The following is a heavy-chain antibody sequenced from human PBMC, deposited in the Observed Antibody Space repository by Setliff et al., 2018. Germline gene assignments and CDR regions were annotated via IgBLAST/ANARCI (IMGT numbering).Heavy chain of an antibody. J-gene: IGHJ4*02. D-gene: IGHD1-26*01. CDR2: ISSSSSYI. V-gene: IGHV3-21*01. Sequence: SSETLRLSCAASGFTFSSYSMNWVRQAPGKGLEWVSSISSSSSYIYYADSVKGRFTISRDNAKNSLYLQMNSLRAEDTAVYYCARDRTGSYLLDYWGQGTLVTVSS. CDR1: GFTFSSYS. CDR3: ARDRTGSYLLDY.